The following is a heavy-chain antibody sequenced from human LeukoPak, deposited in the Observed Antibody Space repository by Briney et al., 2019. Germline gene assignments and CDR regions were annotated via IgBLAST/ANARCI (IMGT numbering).Heavy chain of an antibody. V-gene: IGHV4-59*13. CDR2: IYYRGST. Sequence: SETLSLTCTVSGGSISSYYWSWIRQPPGRGLEWIGYIYYRGSTNHNPSLKSRVTISVDTSKNHFSLKLSSVTAADTAVYYCARDSGTIFGVVGYFDYWGQGTLVTVSS. CDR1: GGSISSYY. J-gene: IGHJ4*02. D-gene: IGHD3-3*01. CDR3: ARDSGTIFGVVGYFDY.